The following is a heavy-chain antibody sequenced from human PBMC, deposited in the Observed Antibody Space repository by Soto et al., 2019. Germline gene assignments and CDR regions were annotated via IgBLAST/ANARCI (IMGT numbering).Heavy chain of an antibody. J-gene: IGHJ6*01. CDR1: GYSFTSYW. D-gene: IGHD2-2*01. CDR3: AIPWKRYCSSTSGDYYYYYGMEV. V-gene: IGHV5-10-1*01. CDR2: IDPSDSYT. Sequence: GESLKISCKGSGYSFTSYWISWVRQMPGKGLEWMGRIDPSDSYTNYSPSFQGHVTISADKSISTAYLQWSSLKASDTAMYYGAIPWKRYCSSTSGDYYYYYGMEVCRQGTTVTVSS.